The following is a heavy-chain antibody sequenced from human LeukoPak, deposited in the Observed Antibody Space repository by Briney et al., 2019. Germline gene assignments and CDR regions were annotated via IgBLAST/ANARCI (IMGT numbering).Heavy chain of an antibody. CDR2: FDPEDGET. J-gene: IGHJ6*02. CDR1: GYTLTELS. V-gene: IGHV1-24*01. D-gene: IGHD3-10*01. CDR3: ATDKVAGSGRNYYYYYGMDV. Sequence: GASVKVSCKVSGYTLTELSMHWVRQAPGKGLEWMGGFDPEDGETIYAQKFQGRVTMTEDTSTDTAYMELSSLRSEDTAVYYCATDKVAGSGRNYYYYYGMDVWGQGTTVTVSS.